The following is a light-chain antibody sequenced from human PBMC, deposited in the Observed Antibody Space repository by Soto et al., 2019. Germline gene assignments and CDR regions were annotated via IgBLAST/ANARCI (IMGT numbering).Light chain of an antibody. V-gene: IGKV1-12*01. J-gene: IGKJ1*01. CDR3: QQANNFPWT. CDR2: ATS. CDR1: QGISSS. Sequence: DIQMTQSPSSVSASVGDRVTITCRASQGISSSLAWYQQEPGKAPKLLIYATSSLQSGVPSRFSGRGSGTDFTLTISSLQPEDFATYYCQQANNFPWTFGQGTKVEIK.